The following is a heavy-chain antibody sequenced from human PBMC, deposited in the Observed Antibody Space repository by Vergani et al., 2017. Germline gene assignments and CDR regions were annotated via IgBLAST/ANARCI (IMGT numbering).Heavy chain of an antibody. CDR1: GFTFSNYW. D-gene: IGHD6-13*01. CDR2: ISSSGSTI. Sequence: EVQLVESGGGLVQPGGSLRLSCAASGFTFSNYWMDWVRQAPGKRLEWVSYISSSGSTIYYADSVKGRFTISRDNAKNSLYLQMNSLRAEDTAVYYCARAYSSTWYNYWGQGTLVTVSS. J-gene: IGHJ4*02. V-gene: IGHV3-48*04. CDR3: ARAYSSTWYNY.